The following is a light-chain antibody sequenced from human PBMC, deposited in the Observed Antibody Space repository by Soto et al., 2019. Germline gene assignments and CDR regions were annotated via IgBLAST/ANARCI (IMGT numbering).Light chain of an antibody. CDR3: QQYGNSPHT. Sequence: EIVLTQSPGTLSLSPGERATLSCRASQSVSSNSLAWYQQKPGQAPRLLIYGASSRATGIPDRFSGSGSGTDFTLTINRLEPEDLAVYYCQQYGNSPHTFGGGTKVEIK. V-gene: IGKV3-20*01. J-gene: IGKJ4*01. CDR1: QSVSSNS. CDR2: GAS.